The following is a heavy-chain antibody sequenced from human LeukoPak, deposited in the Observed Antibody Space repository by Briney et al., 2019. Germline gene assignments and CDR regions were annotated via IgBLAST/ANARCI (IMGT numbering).Heavy chain of an antibody. CDR3: AKDYYDSSGYYYDDAFDI. CDR2: ISGSGGST. D-gene: IGHD3-22*01. Sequence: PGGSLRLSCAASGVPISGYWMSWVRQAPGKGLEWVSAISGSGGSTYYADSVKGRFTISRDNSKNTLYLQMNSLRAEDTAVYYCAKDYYDSSGYYYDDAFDIWGQGTMVTVSS. V-gene: IGHV3-23*01. CDR1: GVPISGYW. J-gene: IGHJ3*02.